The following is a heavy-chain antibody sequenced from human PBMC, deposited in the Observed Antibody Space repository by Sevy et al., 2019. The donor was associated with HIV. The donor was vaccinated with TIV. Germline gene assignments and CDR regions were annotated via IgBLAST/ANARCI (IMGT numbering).Heavy chain of an antibody. CDR3: ASPEGEYYYDSSGYYHFDY. J-gene: IGHJ4*02. D-gene: IGHD3-22*01. CDR1: GFTFSSYE. Sequence: GGSLRLSCAASGFTFSSYEMNWVRQAPGKGLEWVAVISYDGSNKYYADSVKGRFTISRDNSKNTLYLQMNSLRAEDTAVYYCASPEGEYYYDSSGYYHFDYWGQGTLVTVSS. CDR2: ISYDGSNK. V-gene: IGHV3-30*04.